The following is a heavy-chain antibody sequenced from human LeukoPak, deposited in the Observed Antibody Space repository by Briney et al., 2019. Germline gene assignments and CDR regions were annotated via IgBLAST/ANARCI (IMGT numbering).Heavy chain of an antibody. CDR1: GYTFTSYD. Sequence: ASVKVPCKASGYTFTSYDINWVRQATGQGLEWMGWMNPNSGNTGYAQKFQGRVTMTRNTSISTAYMELSSLRSEDTAVYYCARSENFDFWSGYPYYYYGMDVWGQGTTVTVPS. CDR3: ARSENFDFWSGYPYYYYGMDV. J-gene: IGHJ6*02. CDR2: MNPNSGNT. V-gene: IGHV1-8*01. D-gene: IGHD3-3*01.